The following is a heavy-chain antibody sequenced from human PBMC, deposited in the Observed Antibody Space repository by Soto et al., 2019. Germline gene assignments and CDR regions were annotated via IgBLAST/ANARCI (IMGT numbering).Heavy chain of an antibody. D-gene: IGHD6-13*01. CDR2: IYSGGST. CDR3: ARWGIAAAGTNAFDT. CDR1: GFTVSSNY. V-gene: IGHV3-66*01. J-gene: IGHJ3*02. Sequence: GGSLRLSCAASGFTVSSNYMSWVRQAPGKGLEWVSVIYSGGSTYYADYVKGRFTISRDNSKNTLYLQINSLRAEDTAVYYCARWGIAAAGTNAFDTWGQGTMVTVSS.